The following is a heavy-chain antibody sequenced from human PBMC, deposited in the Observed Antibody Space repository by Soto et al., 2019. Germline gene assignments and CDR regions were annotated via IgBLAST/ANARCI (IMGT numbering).Heavy chain of an antibody. V-gene: IGHV4-34*01. CDR1: GGSFSGYY. D-gene: IGHD5-18*01. Sequence: PSETLSLTCAVYGGSFSGYYWSWIRQPPGKGLEWIGEINHSGSTNYNPSLKSRVTISVDTSKNQFSLKLSSVTAADTAVYYCARGYSYGYPYKTNPRYYYYYYYMDVWGKGTTVTVSS. J-gene: IGHJ6*03. CDR3: ARGYSYGYPYKTNPRYYYYYYYMDV. CDR2: INHSGST.